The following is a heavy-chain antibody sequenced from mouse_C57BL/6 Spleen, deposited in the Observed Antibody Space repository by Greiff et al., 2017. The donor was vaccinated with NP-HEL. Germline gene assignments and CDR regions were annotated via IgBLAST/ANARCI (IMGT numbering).Heavy chain of an antibody. V-gene: IGHV1-39*01. CDR3: ARSYGSSPWFAY. CDR1: GYSFTDYN. D-gene: IGHD1-1*01. Sequence: EVKLMESGPELVKPGASVKISCKASGYSFTDYNMNWVKQSNGKSLEWIGVINPNYGTTSYNQKFKGKATLTVDQSSSTAYMQLNSLTSEDSAVYYCARSYGSSPWFAYWGQGTLVTVSA. CDR2: INPNYGTT. J-gene: IGHJ3*01.